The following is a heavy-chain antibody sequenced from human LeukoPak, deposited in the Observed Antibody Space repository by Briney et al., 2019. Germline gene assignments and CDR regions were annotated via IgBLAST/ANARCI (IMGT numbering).Heavy chain of an antibody. V-gene: IGHV4-39*07. Sequence: SETLSLTCTVSGGSISSSSYYWGWIRQPPGKGLEWIGSIYHSGSTNYNPSLKSRVTISVDKSKNQFSLKLSSVTAADTAVYYCARDHSGSYFDYWGQGTLVTVSS. CDR1: GGSISSSSYY. J-gene: IGHJ4*02. D-gene: IGHD1-26*01. CDR2: IYHSGST. CDR3: ARDHSGSYFDY.